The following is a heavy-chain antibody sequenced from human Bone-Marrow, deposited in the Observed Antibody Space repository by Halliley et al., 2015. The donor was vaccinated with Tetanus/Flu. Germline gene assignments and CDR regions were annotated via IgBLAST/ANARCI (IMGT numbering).Heavy chain of an antibody. J-gene: IGHJ3*02. V-gene: IGHV4-39*01. D-gene: IGHD3-10*02. Sequence: SFFYRGNPFYNPSSQGRVTIFVASSKNQFSLRLTSVTASDTAVYYCARRGSRSISTVRAFDIWGQGTMVTVSS. CDR2: FFYRGNP. CDR3: ARRGSRSISTVRAFDI.